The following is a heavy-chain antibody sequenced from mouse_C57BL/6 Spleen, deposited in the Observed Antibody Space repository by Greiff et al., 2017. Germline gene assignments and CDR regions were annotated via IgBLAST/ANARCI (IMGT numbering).Heavy chain of an antibody. CDR3: AREGDSSSFAY. CDR1: GYTFTSYW. D-gene: IGHD1-1*01. Sequence: VQLQQPGAELVKPGASVKLSCKASGYTFTSYWMHWVKQRPGRGLEWIGRIGPNSGGTKYNEKFKGKATLTVDKPSSTAYMQLSTLTSEDSAVYYCAREGDSSSFAYWGQGTLVTVSA. CDR2: IGPNSGGT. V-gene: IGHV1-72*01. J-gene: IGHJ3*01.